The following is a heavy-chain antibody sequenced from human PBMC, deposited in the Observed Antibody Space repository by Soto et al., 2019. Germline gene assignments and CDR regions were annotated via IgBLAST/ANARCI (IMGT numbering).Heavy chain of an antibody. D-gene: IGHD2-2*01. J-gene: IGHJ5*02. V-gene: IGHV3-7*01. CDR1: GFTFSSYW. Sequence: PGGSLRLSCAASGFTFSSYWMSWVRQAPGKGLEWVANIKQDGSEKYYVDSVKGRFTISRDNAKNSLYLQMNSLRAEDTAVYYCARDFQGPAARGHWFDPWGQGTLVTVYS. CDR3: ARDFQGPAARGHWFDP. CDR2: IKQDGSEK.